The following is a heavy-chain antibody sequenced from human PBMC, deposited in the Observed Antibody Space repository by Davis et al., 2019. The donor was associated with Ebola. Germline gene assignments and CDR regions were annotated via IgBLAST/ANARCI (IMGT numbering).Heavy chain of an antibody. CDR3: ARGLRNYGMDV. CDR2: INHSGST. CDR1: GGSFSGYY. V-gene: IGHV4-34*01. J-gene: IGHJ6*02. Sequence: SETLSLTCAVYGGSFSGYYWSWIRQPPGKGLEWIGEINHSGSTNYNPSLKSRVTISLDTSKNQFSLKLRSVTAADTAVYYCARGLRNYGMDVWGQGTTVTVSS.